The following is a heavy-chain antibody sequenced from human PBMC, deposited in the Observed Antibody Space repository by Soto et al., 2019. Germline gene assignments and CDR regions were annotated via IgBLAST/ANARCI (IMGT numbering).Heavy chain of an antibody. CDR2: IKQDGSEK. CDR3: ARDEGSGAFDY. CDR1: GFTFSTYW. J-gene: IGHJ4*02. V-gene: IGHV3-7*05. Sequence: VQLVESGGGLVQPGGSLRLSCAASGFTFSTYWMTWVRQAPGKGLEWVANIKQDGSEKYYVDSVRGRFTISRDNAKNLLYLQMNSLTAEDTAVYYCARDEGSGAFDYWGQGSLVAVSS. D-gene: IGHD1-26*01.